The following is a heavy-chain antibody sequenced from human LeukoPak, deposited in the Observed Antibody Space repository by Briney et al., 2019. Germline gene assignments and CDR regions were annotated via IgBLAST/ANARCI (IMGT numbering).Heavy chain of an antibody. CDR3: VRAFEXXXXXRYSYGLDF. CDR2: ISYDKSNT. J-gene: IGHJ6*01. V-gene: IGHV3-30-3*01. D-gene: IGHD3-9*01. CDR1: GFSFGDYA. Sequence: GRSLRLSCEASGFSFGDYAMHWVRQAPGKGLEWVAVISYDKSNTYYADSVKGRFTTSRDNSNNMLYLQMNSLRVEDTAVYYCVRAFEXXXXXRYSYGLDFWGQGTTVT.